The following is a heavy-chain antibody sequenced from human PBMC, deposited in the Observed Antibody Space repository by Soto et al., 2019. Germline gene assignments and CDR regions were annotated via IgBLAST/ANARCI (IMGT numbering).Heavy chain of an antibody. Sequence: KASETLSLTCAVYGGSFSGYYWTWIHQPPGKGLEWIGEINHRRSTSYNPSLQSRVTISVDTSNNRFSLTLSSLTAADTAVYFCARLAYSGYLQTWGQGSLVTVS. D-gene: IGHD1-26*01. CDR1: GGSFSGYY. V-gene: IGHV4-34*01. CDR2: INHRRST. CDR3: ARLAYSGYLQT. J-gene: IGHJ1*01.